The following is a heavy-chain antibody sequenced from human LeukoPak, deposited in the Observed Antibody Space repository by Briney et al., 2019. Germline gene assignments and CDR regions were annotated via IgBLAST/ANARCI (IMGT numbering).Heavy chain of an antibody. J-gene: IGHJ6*02. V-gene: IGHV3-30-3*01. CDR2: ISYDGSNK. CDR1: GFTFSSYA. Sequence: PGGSLRLSCAASGFTFSSYAMHWVRQAPGKGLEWVAVISYDGSNKYYADSVKGRFTISRDNSKNTLYLQMNSLRAEDTALYYCARDHALGLYYYYGMDVWGQGTTVTVSS. D-gene: IGHD6-13*01. CDR3: ARDHALGLYYYYGMDV.